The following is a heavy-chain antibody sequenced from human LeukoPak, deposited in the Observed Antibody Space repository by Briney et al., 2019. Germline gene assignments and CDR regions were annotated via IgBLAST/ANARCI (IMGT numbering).Heavy chain of an antibody. CDR1: GFTFSSYG. J-gene: IGHJ4*02. Sequence: GGSLRLSCAASGFTFSSYGMHWVSQAPGKWLEWVPLIWYDGSNKYYADSVKGRFTISRDNSKNTLYLQMNSLRAEDTAVYYCARDWGKGDYWGQGTLVTVSS. CDR3: ARDWGKGDY. V-gene: IGHV3-33*01. CDR2: IWYDGSNK. D-gene: IGHD3-16*01.